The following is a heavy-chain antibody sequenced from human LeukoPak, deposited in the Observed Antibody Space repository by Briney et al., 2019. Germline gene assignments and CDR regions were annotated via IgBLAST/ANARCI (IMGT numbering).Heavy chain of an antibody. V-gene: IGHV3-48*01. Sequence: GGSLRLSCAASGFTFNSYSMNWVRQAPGKGLEWVSYISSSSSTIYYADSVKGRFTISRDNAKNSLYLQMNSLRAEDTAVYYCAREGSGYDYLAPKYFDYWGQGTLVTVSS. CDR3: AREGSGYDYLAPKYFDY. CDR2: ISSSSSTI. CDR1: GFTFNSYS. J-gene: IGHJ4*02. D-gene: IGHD5-12*01.